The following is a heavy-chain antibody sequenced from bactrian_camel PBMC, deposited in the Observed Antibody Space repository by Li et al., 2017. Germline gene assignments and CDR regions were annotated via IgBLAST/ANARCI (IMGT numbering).Heavy chain of an antibody. CDR1: GLVFSNYY. CDR3: VRDLPGPYGYWGQGIYL. CDR2: IFTDGTRT. D-gene: IGHD3*01. J-gene: IGHJ4*01. Sequence: HVQLVESGGGLVQPGGSLRLSCAASGLVFSNYYMTWVRQAPGKGLQWVSSIFTDGTRTFYSDSVKGRFTISQDNAKNTVYLRMNSLKPEDTAMYYCVRDLPGPYGYWGQGIYLLEPGDPGHRL. V-gene: IGHV3-2*01.